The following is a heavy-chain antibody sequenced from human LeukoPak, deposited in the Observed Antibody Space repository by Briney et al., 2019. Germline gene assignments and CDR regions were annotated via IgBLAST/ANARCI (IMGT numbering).Heavy chain of an antibody. V-gene: IGHV3-9*01. CDR1: GFTFDNYA. CDR3: AKDMNSYGSGSSYNPWGPFDS. Sequence: PGRSLRLSCAASGFTFDNYAMHWVRQAPGKGLEWVSGIAWNSGNTGFADSVKGRFTISRDNAENSLSLQMNSLTPEDTAFYFYAKDMNSYGSGSSYNPWGPFDSWGQGTLVTVSS. J-gene: IGHJ4*02. CDR2: IAWNSGNT. D-gene: IGHD3-10*01.